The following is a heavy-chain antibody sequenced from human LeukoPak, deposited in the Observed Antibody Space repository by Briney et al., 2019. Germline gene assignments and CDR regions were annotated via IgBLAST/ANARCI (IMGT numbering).Heavy chain of an antibody. CDR2: INHSGST. D-gene: IGHD3-3*02. V-gene: IGHV4-34*01. Sequence: SETLSLTCAVYGGSFSGYYWSWIRQPPGKGLEWIGEINHSGSTNYNPSLKSRVTISVDKSKNHFSLKLSSVTAADTAVYYCARLNGGVMSIRWNWFDPWGQGTLVTVSS. J-gene: IGHJ5*02. CDR1: GGSFSGYY. CDR3: ARLNGGVMSIRWNWFDP.